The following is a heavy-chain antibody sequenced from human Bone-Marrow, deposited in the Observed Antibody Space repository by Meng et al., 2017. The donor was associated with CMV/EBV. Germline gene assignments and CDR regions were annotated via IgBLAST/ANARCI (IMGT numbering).Heavy chain of an antibody. V-gene: IGHV4-59*12. D-gene: IGHD2-21*01. CDR3: ARGCGSDCRAAFEI. J-gene: IGHJ3*02. CDR2: IYYSGST. Sequence: SETLSLTCTVSGGSISSYYWSWIRQPPGKGLEWIGYIYYSGSTNYNPSLKSRVTISVDTSKNQFSLKLSSVTAADTAVYYCARGCGSDCRAAFEIWGQGTKVTVSS. CDR1: GGSISSYY.